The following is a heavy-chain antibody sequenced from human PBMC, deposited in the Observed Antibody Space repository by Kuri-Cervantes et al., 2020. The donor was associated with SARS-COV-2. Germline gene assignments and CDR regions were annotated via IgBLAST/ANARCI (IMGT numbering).Heavy chain of an antibody. CDR2: IKQDGSEK. V-gene: IGHV3-7*03. CDR3: VREKGSSSWPIDY. D-gene: IGHD6-13*01. CDR1: GFTFSSYW. Sequence: GGSLRLSCAASGFTFSSYWMSWVRQAPGKGLEWVANIKQDGSEKYYVDSVKGRFTISRDNAKNSLYLQMNSLRAEDTALYYCVREKGSSSWPIDYWGQGTLVTVSS. J-gene: IGHJ4*02.